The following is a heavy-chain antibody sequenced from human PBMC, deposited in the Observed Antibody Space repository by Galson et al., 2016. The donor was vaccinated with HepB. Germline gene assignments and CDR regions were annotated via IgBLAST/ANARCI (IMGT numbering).Heavy chain of an antibody. CDR1: GFTFSSYW. V-gene: IGHV3-7*01. D-gene: IGHD2-21*01. Sequence: SLRLSCAASGFTFSSYWMSWVRQAPGKGLEWVAIITQDGGERYYVDSVKGRFTISRDNAKNSLFLQMNSLRAEDTAVYYCLRDHSLVFDYWGQGTLVTVSS. CDR3: LRDHSLVFDY. J-gene: IGHJ4*02. CDR2: ITQDGGER.